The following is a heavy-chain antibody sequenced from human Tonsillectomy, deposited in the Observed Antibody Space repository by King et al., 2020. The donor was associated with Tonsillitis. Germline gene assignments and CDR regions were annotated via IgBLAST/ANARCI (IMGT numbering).Heavy chain of an antibody. D-gene: IGHD3-16*02. CDR3: ARQQRLSLDALDI. CDR2: IDPSDSAI. Sequence: VQLVESGAEVKKPGESLRISCKGSGYSFSKYWITWVRQMPGKGLEWMGRIDPSDSAINYSPSFQGHVAITADESISTAYLQWSGLKASDTAMYYCARQQRLSLDALDIWGQGTMVTVSS. V-gene: IGHV5-10-1*03. J-gene: IGHJ3*02. CDR1: GYSFSKYW.